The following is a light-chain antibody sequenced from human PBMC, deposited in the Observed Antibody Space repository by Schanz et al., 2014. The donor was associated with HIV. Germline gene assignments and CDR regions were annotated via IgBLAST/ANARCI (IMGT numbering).Light chain of an antibody. V-gene: IGLV2-11*01. CDR2: DVS. Sequence: QSVLTQPASVSGSPGQSITISCTGTSSDVGGYNYVSWYQQHPGKAPKLLIYDVSKRPSGVPDRFSGSKSGNTASLTISGLQAEDEAVYYCCSYAGSYTWVFGGGTKLTVL. J-gene: IGLJ3*02. CDR3: CSYAGSYTWV. CDR1: SSDVGGYNY.